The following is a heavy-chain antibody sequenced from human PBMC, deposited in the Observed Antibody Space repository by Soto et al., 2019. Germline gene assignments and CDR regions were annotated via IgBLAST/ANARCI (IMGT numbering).Heavy chain of an antibody. J-gene: IGHJ4*02. D-gene: IGHD3-10*01. CDR2: ISESGDYR. Sequence: EVQLLESGGGLVQPGGSLRLSCAASGFIFRTFAMSWVRQAPGKGLEWVSGISESGDYRYYGYAVKGRFTISRDNSKNTLYLQLNSLRAADTAIYYWAKDSLWFGRAVEDNWGQGILVTVSS. V-gene: IGHV3-23*01. CDR3: AKDSLWFGRAVEDN. CDR1: GFIFRTFA.